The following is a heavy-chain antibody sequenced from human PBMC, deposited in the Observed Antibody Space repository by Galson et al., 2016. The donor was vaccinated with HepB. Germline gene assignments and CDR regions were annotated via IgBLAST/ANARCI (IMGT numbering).Heavy chain of an antibody. J-gene: IGHJ6*02. CDR3: VRPEGIQLWSPHYYYYYGMDV. V-gene: IGHV3-30-3*01. CDR1: GFTFSTYA. Sequence: SLRLSCAASGFTFSTYAMHWVRQAPGKGLEWVAVISYDGSNEYYTDFVKGRLIISRDNSKNTLYLQMNSLRAEDTAVYYCVRPEGIQLWSPHYYYYYGMDVWGQGTTVTVSS. CDR2: ISYDGSNE. D-gene: IGHD5-18*01.